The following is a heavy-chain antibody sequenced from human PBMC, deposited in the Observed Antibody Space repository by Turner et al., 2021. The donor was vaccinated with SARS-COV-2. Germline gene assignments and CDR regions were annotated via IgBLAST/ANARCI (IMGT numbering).Heavy chain of an antibody. V-gene: IGHV3-23*01. Sequence: EVQLLESGGGLVQPGGSLRLSCAASGFTFSSYAMNCVRQAPGKGLEWVSAISGSGGSTYYADAVKGRFTISRDNSKNTLYLQMNSLRAEDTAIYYCAKVGGPTLAFDIWGQGTMVTVSS. J-gene: IGHJ3*02. CDR1: GFTFSSYA. D-gene: IGHD3-16*01. CDR3: AKVGGPTLAFDI. CDR2: ISGSGGST.